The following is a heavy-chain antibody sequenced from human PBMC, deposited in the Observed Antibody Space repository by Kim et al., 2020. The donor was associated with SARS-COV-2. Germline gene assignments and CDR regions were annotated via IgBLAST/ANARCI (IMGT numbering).Heavy chain of an antibody. V-gene: IGHV3-33*05. CDR1: GFTFSSYG. CDR2: ISYDGSNK. Sequence: GGSLRLSCAASGFTFSSYGMHWVRQAPGKGLEWVAVISYDGSNKYYADSVKGRFTISRDNSKNTLYLQMNSLRAEDTAVYYCARDGSYYDSSGYNWFDPWGQGTLVTVSS. J-gene: IGHJ5*02. CDR3: ARDGSYYDSSGYNWFDP. D-gene: IGHD3-22*01.